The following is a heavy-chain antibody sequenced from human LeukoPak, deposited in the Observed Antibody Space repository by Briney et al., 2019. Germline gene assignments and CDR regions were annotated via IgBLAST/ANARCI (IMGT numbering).Heavy chain of an antibody. J-gene: IGHJ4*02. CDR3: AASDYDFWSAYYNGFDY. CDR1: GFTFSCYA. Sequence: GGSLRLSCAASGFTFSCYAMSWVRQAPGKGLEWVSTISGSGGSTYYADSVKGRFTISRDNSKNTLYLQMNSLRAEDTAVYYCAASDYDFWSAYYNGFDYWGQGTLVTVSS. CDR2: ISGSGGST. D-gene: IGHD3-3*01. V-gene: IGHV3-23*01.